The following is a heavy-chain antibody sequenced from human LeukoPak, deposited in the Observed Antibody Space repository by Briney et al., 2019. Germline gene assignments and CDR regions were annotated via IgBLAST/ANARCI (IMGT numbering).Heavy chain of an antibody. D-gene: IGHD3-10*02. CDR3: AELGITMIGGV. CDR2: ISGSGGST. Sequence: GGSLRLSCAASGFTFSSYELNWVRQAPGKGLEWVSAISGSGGSTYYADSVKGRFTISRDNSKNTLYLQMNSLRAEDTAVYYCAELGITMIGGVWGKGTTVTISS. J-gene: IGHJ6*04. V-gene: IGHV3-23*01. CDR1: GFTFSSYE.